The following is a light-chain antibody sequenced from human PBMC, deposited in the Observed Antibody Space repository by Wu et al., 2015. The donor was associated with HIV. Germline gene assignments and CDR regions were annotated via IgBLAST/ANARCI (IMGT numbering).Light chain of an antibody. J-gene: IGKJ3*01. CDR1: QSVSNF. CDR3: QQYGSSPFT. Sequence: EIVLTQSPATLSLSPGEGATLSCRASQSVSNFLAWYQHIPGQAPRLLIYDTSNRATGIPARFSGSGSGTDFTLTISRLEPEDFAVYYCQQYGSSPFTFGPGTKVDIK. CDR2: DTS. V-gene: IGKV3-20*01.